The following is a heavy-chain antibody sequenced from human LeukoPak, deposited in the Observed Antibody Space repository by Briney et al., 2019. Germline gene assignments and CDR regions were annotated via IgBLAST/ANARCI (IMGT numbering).Heavy chain of an antibody. CDR3: ARAGIVAVPAATYWFDP. J-gene: IGHJ5*02. V-gene: IGHV1-69*04. D-gene: IGHD2-2*01. CDR1: GGTFSSYA. Sequence: GASVKVSCKASGGTFSSYAISWVRQAPGQGLEWMGRIIPILGIANYAQKFQGRVTITADKSTSTAYMELSSLRSEDTAVYYCARAGIVAVPAATYWFDPWGQGTLVTVSS. CDR2: IIPILGIA.